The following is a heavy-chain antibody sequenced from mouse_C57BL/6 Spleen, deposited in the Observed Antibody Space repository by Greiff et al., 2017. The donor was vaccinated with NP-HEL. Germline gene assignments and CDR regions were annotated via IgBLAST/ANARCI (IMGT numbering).Heavy chain of an antibody. V-gene: IGHV1-80*01. D-gene: IGHD1-1*01. CDR1: GYAFSSYW. J-gene: IGHJ4*01. Sequence: QVQLQQSGAELVKPGASVKISCKASGYAFSSYWMNWVKQRPGKGLEWIGQIYPGDGDTNYNGKFKGKATLTADKSSSTAYMQLSSLTSEDSAVYFCARWDYYGSSYNYAMDYWGQGTSVTVSS. CDR2: IYPGDGDT. CDR3: ARWDYYGSSYNYAMDY.